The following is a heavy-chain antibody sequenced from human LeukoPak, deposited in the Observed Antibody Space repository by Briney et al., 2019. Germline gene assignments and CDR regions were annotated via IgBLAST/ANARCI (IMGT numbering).Heavy chain of an antibody. J-gene: IGHJ5*02. Sequence: ASVKVSCKASGGTFSSYGISWVRQAPGQGLEWMGRIIPILGIANYAQKFQGRVTITADKSTSTAYMELSSLRSEDTAVYYCARERLTYYYDSSGPKGFDPWGQGTLVTVSS. V-gene: IGHV1-69*04. D-gene: IGHD3-22*01. CDR2: IIPILGIA. CDR1: GGTFSSYG. CDR3: ARERLTYYYDSSGPKGFDP.